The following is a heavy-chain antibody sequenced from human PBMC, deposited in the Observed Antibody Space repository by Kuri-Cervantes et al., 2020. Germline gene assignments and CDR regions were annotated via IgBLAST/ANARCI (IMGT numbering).Heavy chain of an antibody. V-gene: IGHV4-30-4*01. CDR1: GGSVSSGDYY. D-gene: IGHD3-3*01. Sequence: SETLSLTCTVSGGSVSSGDYYWSWIRQPPGKGLEWIGYIYYSGSTYYNPSLKSRVTISVDTSKNQFSLKLSSVTAADTAVYYCARGTITIQGGDDAFDIWGQGTMVTVSS. CDR3: ARGTITIQGGDDAFDI. CDR2: IYYSGST. J-gene: IGHJ3*02.